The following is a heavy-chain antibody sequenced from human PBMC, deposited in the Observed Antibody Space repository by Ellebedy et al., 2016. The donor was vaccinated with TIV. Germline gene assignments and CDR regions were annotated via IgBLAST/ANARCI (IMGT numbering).Heavy chain of an antibody. D-gene: IGHD2-15*01. J-gene: IGHJ4*02. CDR2: ISYSGST. Sequence: MPSETLSLTCTVSGGSISSYYWSWIRQPPGKGLEWIGYISYSGSTNYNPSLQSRVTISVDTSKNQFSLKLTSVTAADTAVYYCAREKCSGGSCYSEEFDYWGQGTLVTVSS. CDR1: GGSISSYY. V-gene: IGHV4-59*01. CDR3: AREKCSGGSCYSEEFDY.